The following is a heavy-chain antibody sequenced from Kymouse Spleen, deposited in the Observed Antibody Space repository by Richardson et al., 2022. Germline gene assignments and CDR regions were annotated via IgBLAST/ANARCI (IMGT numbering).Heavy chain of an antibody. J-gene: IGHJ4*02. CDR3: AMYNWNDVRDY. Sequence: QVQLQQWGAGLLKPSETLSLTCAVYGGSFSGYYWSWIRQPPGKGLEWIGEINHSGSTNYNPSLKSRVTISVDTSKNQFSLKLSSVTAADTAVYYCAMYNWNDVRDYWGQGTLVTVSS. D-gene: IGHD1-20*01. V-gene: IGHV4-34*01. CDR2: INHSGST. CDR1: GGSFSGYY.